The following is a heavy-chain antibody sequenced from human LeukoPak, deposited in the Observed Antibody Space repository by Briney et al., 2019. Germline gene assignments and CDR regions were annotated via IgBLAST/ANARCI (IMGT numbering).Heavy chain of an antibody. CDR1: GGSISSSSYY. CDR3: ARLQLYCSGGSCYEGNFDY. D-gene: IGHD2-15*01. J-gene: IGHJ4*02. V-gene: IGHV4-39*01. CDR2: IYYSGST. Sequence: SETLSLTCTVSGGSISSSSYYWGWIRQPPGKGLEWIGSIYYSGSTYYNPSLKSRVTISVDTSENQFSLKLSSVTAADTAVYYCARLQLYCSGGSCYEGNFDYWGQGTLVTVSS.